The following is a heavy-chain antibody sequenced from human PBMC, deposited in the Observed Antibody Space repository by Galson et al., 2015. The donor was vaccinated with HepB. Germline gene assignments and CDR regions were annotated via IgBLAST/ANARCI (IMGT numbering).Heavy chain of an antibody. CDR3: ARGPRPGSYSNYYYYGMDV. V-gene: IGHV1-46*01. CDR2: INPSGGST. Sequence: SVKVSCKASGYTFTSHYRHWVRQAPGQGLEWMGIINPSGGSTSYAQKFQGRVTMTRDTSTSTVYMELSSLRSEDTAVYYCARGPRPGSYSNYYYYGMDVWGQGTTVTVSS. CDR1: GYTFTSHY. D-gene: IGHD3-10*01. J-gene: IGHJ6*02.